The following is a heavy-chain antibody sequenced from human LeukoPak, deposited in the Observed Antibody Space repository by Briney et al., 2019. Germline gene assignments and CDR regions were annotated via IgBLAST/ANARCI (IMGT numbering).Heavy chain of an antibody. J-gene: IGHJ4*02. CDR2: IVVGSGNT. CDR1: GFTFTSSA. V-gene: IGHV1-58*01. D-gene: IGHD3-22*01. Sequence: ASVKVSCKASGFTFTSSAVQWVRQARGQRLEWIGWIVVGSGNTNYAQEFQERVTITRDMSTSTAYMELSSLRSEDTAVYYCAADPPTGSSGSLYYFDYWGQGTLVTVSS. CDR3: AADPPTGSSGSLYYFDY.